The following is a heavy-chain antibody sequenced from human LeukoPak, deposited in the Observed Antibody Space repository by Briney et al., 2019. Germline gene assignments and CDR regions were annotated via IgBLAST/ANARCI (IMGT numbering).Heavy chain of an antibody. D-gene: IGHD2-2*01. V-gene: IGHV3-64*04. Sequence: GGSLRPSCSASGFTFSGYAMHWVRQAPGKGLQYVSAISSNGGSTYYADSVKGRFTISRDNSKNTLYLQMNSLRVEDTAVYYCAKGVPATMSLDFWGQGTLVTVSS. J-gene: IGHJ4*02. CDR2: ISSNGGST. CDR3: AKGVPATMSLDF. CDR1: GFTFSGYA.